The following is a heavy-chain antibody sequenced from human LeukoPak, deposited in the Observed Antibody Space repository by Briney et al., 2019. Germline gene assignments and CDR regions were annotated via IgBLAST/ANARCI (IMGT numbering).Heavy chain of an antibody. CDR3: ARAASYSSSENDFDY. J-gene: IGHJ4*02. V-gene: IGHV3-30-3*01. CDR1: GFTFSSYA. D-gene: IGHD1-26*01. Sequence: GGSLRLSCEASGFTFSSYAMHWVRQAPGKGLEWVAVISYDGSNKYYADSVKGRFTISRDNSKNTLYLQMNSLRAEDTAVYYCARAASYSSSENDFDYWGQGTLVTVSS. CDR2: ISYDGSNK.